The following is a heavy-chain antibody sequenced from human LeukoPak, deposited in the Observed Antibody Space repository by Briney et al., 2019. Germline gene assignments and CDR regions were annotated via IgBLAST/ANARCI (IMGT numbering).Heavy chain of an antibody. J-gene: IGHJ4*02. D-gene: IGHD4-23*01. CDR1: GFTFNTYA. CDR3: AKDRIPGGRYSIDS. V-gene: IGHV3-23*01. CDR2: IIGNGGDI. Sequence: GGSLRLSCAASGFTFNTYAMNWVRQAPGKGLEWVSVIIGNGGDIHYAGSVRGRFTISRDNSKNTLYLQMNSLRVEDTAVYYCAKDRIPGGRYSIDSRGPGTLVTVSS.